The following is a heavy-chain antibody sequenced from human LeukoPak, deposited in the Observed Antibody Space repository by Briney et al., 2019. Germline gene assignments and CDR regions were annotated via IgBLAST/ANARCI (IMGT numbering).Heavy chain of an antibody. Sequence: GGSLRLSCAASGFTFSSYGMSWVRQAPGKGLEWVPAISGSGGSTYYADSVKGRFTISRDNSKNTLYLQMNSLRAEDTAVYYCAKEVQDYYDSSGFDIWGQGTMVTVSS. CDR2: ISGSGGST. CDR3: AKEVQDYYDSSGFDI. J-gene: IGHJ3*02. V-gene: IGHV3-23*01. CDR1: GFTFSSYG. D-gene: IGHD3-22*01.